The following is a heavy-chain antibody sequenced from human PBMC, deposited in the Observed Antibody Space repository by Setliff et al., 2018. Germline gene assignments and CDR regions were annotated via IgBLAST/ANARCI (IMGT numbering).Heavy chain of an antibody. CDR1: GDSISSRTHY. Sequence: SETLSLTCTVSGDSISSRTHYWSWIRQPAGKGLEWIGQVYTSWSTNYNPSLKSRVTISLDTSKNQFSLNLSSLTTADTAVYYCARVSGFQYMDVWGKGTTVTVS. D-gene: IGHD3-3*01. CDR2: VYTSWST. CDR3: ARVSGFQYMDV. J-gene: IGHJ6*03. V-gene: IGHV4-61*09.